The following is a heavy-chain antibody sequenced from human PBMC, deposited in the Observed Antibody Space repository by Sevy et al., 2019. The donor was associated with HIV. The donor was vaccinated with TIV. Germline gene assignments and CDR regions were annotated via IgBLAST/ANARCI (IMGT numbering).Heavy chain of an antibody. CDR3: AKSGRSGGACDYS. V-gene: IGHV3-11*01. Sequence: GGSLRLSCAASGFTFGDDYMSWIRQAPGKGLEWVSHISSSGSPIYYADSVKGRFTISRDNAKNSLYLQMNSLRAEDTAVYYCAKSGRSGGACDYSWGQGTLVTVSS. J-gene: IGHJ5*02. CDR2: ISSSGSPI. CDR1: GFTFGDDY. D-gene: IGHD2-21*02.